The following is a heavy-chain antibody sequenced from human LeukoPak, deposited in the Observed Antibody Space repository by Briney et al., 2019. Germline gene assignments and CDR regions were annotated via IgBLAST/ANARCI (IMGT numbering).Heavy chain of an antibody. CDR2: IIPIFGTA. CDR1: GGTFSSYA. J-gene: IGHJ4*02. V-gene: IGHV1-69*13. Sequence: ASVKVSCKASGGTFSSYAISWVRQAPGQGLEWMGGIIPIFGTANYAQKFQGRVTITADESTSTAYMELSSLRSEDTAVYYCARGPAGGSYSDYWGQGTLVTVSS. D-gene: IGHD1-26*01. CDR3: ARGPAGGSYSDY.